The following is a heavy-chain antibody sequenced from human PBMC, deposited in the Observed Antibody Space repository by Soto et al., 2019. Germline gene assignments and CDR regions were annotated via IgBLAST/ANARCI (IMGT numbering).Heavy chain of an antibody. V-gene: IGHV3-30-3*01. CDR3: ARPVVAGTPDY. CDR1: GFTFSRSP. J-gene: IGHJ4*02. CDR2: ISEDGSSQ. D-gene: IGHD2-15*01. Sequence: QVQLVESGGGEVQPGTSLKLSCAASGFTFSRSPMHWVRQAPGKGLDWVGLISEDGSSQHYADSVRGRFIISRDNFRSTVSLHMDRLRAEDTDVYYCARPVVAGTPDYWGQGTLVSVSS.